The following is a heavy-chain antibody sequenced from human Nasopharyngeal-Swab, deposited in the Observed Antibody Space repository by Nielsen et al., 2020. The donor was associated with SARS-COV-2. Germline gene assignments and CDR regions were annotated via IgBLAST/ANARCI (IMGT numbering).Heavy chain of an antibody. CDR1: GDSINNYY. CDR2: IYAYTGKT. D-gene: IGHD6-19*01. V-gene: IGHV4-59*01. CDR3: ARASSFAVAGTFYFDY. Sequence: SETLSLTCTVSGDSINNYYWMWIRQSPGETLESIGYIYAYTGKTNYNPSLKSRVDISLDSSKNQFSLRLASVTTADTAVYYCARASSFAVAGTFYFDYWGQGTLVTVSS. J-gene: IGHJ4*02.